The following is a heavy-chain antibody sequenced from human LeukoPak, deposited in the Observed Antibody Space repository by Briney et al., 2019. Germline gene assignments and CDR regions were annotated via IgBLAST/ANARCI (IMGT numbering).Heavy chain of an antibody. J-gene: IGHJ5*02. CDR2: MYPNSGNT. V-gene: IGHV1-8*01. CDR1: GYTFTSYD. CDR3: ARGGTYYDILTGYWFDP. D-gene: IGHD3-9*01. Sequence: ASVKVSCKASGYTFTSYDINWVRQATGQGLEWMGWMYPNSGNTGYAQKFQGRVTMTRNTSISTAYMELSSLRSEDTAVYYCARGGTYYDILTGYWFDPWGQRTLVTVSS.